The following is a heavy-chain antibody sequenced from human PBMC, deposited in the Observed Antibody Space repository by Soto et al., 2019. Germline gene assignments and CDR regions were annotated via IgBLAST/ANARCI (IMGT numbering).Heavy chain of an antibody. J-gene: IGHJ3*02. D-gene: IGHD5-12*01. CDR2: ISWNSGSI. Sequence: EVQLVESGGGLVQPGRSLRLSCAASGFTFDDYAMHWVRQAPGKGLEWVSGISWNSGSIGYADSVKRRFTISRDNAKNSLYLQMNSLRAEDTALYYCAKDIYRGGDSGYDGGVSYAFDIWGQGTMVTVSS. CDR3: AKDIYRGGDSGYDGGVSYAFDI. CDR1: GFTFDDYA. V-gene: IGHV3-9*01.